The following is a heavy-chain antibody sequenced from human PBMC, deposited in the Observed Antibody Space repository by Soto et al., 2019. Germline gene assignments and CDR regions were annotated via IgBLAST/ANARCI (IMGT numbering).Heavy chain of an antibody. CDR2: IIPIFGTA. CDR1: GGTFSSYA. D-gene: IGHD2-2*01. J-gene: IGHJ4*02. V-gene: IGHV1-69*13. CDR3: ARAGDCSSTSCYKGGFDY. Sequence: ASVKVSCKASGGTFSSYAISWVRQAPGQGLEWMGGIIPIFGTANYAQKFQGRVTITADESTSTAYMELSSLRSEDTAVYYCARAGDCSSTSCYKGGFDYWGQGTLVTVSS.